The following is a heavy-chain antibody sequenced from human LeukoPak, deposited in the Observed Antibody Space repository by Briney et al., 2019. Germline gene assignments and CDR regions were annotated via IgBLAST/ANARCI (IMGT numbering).Heavy chain of an antibody. V-gene: IGHV5-51*01. CDR2: IYPGDSDT. Sequence: GESLKISCKGSGYSFTSYWIAWVRQMPGKGLEWVGIIYPGDSDTRYSPSFQGQVTISADKSISTAYLQWSSLKASDTAIYYCARQYRSETYKLGFDPWGQGTLVTVSS. D-gene: IGHD1-1*01. CDR1: GYSFTSYW. CDR3: ARQYRSETYKLGFDP. J-gene: IGHJ5*02.